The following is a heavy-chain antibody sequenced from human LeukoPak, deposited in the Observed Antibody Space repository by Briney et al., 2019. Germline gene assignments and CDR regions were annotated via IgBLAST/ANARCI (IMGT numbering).Heavy chain of an antibody. CDR3: ARVVRYCSSTSCSFLDY. CDR1: GGSFTSYF. D-gene: IGHD2-2*01. Sequence: SETLSLTCTVSGGSFTSYFWSWVRQPPGEGLEWIGYIYYSGSTNYNPSLKSRVTISVDTSKNQFSLKLSFVTAADTAVYYCARVVRYCSSTSCSFLDYWGQGTLVTVSS. J-gene: IGHJ4*02. CDR2: IYYSGST. V-gene: IGHV4-59*01.